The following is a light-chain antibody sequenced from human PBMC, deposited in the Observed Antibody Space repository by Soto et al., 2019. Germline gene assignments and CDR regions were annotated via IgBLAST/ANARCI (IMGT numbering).Light chain of an antibody. CDR2: KVS. Sequence: DVVMTQSPLPLPVTLGQPASISCRSSQSLVDNDGNTYLNWFQQRPGQSPRRLIYKVSNRDSGVPDRFSGSGSGTDFTLTISSLQPEDFAVYYCQQDYNPCAFGQGTKVDIK. CDR1: QSLVDNDGNTY. V-gene: IGKV2-30*01. CDR3: QQDYNPCA. J-gene: IGKJ1*01.